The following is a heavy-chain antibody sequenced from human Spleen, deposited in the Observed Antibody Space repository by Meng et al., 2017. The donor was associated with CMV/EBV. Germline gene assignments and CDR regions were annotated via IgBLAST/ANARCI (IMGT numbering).Heavy chain of an antibody. V-gene: IGHV3-7*01. CDR1: GLTFSSYW. D-gene: IGHD1-1*01. J-gene: IGHJ6*02. Sequence: PGGSLRLSCAASGLTFSSYWMNWVRQAPGKGLEWVANIKQDGSEKYYVDSVKGRFTISRDTAENSLSLQLNSLTAEDTAVYYCARVRPGPYGMDVWGQGTTVTVSS. CDR2: IKQDGSEK. CDR3: ARVRPGPYGMDV.